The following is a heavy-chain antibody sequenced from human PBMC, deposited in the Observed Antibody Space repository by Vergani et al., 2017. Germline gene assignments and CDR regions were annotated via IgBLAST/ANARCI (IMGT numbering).Heavy chain of an antibody. CDR3: ARDRGNSGDYNFDY. Sequence: QVQLVQSGAEVKKPGASVKVSCEGSGYTFRNYGISWVRQAPGEGLEWLGWISVHNGETKFAQKFQGRVTLTRDTSTDTAYMEMGSLRSDDTAVYYCARDRGNSGDYNFDYWGQGTLVTVSS. J-gene: IGHJ4*02. D-gene: IGHD1-26*01. CDR1: GYTFRNYG. V-gene: IGHV1-18*04. CDR2: ISVHNGET.